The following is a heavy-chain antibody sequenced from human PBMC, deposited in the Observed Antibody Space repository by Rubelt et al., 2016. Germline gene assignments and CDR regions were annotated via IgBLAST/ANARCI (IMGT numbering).Heavy chain of an antibody. CDR3: AKGYTSIAARPVQFDY. CDR2: GST. V-gene: IGHV3-43D*04. J-gene: IGHJ4*02. D-gene: IGHD6-6*01. Sequence: GSTYYADSVKGRFTISRDNSKNSLYLQMNSLRAEDTALYYCAKGYTSIAARPVQFDYWGQGTLVTVSS.